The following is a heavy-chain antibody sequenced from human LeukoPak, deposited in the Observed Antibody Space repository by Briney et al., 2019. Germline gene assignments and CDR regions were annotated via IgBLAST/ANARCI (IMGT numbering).Heavy chain of an antibody. CDR1: GFTVSSNY. CDR2: IYSGGST. J-gene: IGHJ4*02. CDR3: ARCRGGDPSPFDY. V-gene: IGHV3-66*01. D-gene: IGHD2-21*02. Sequence: GGSLRLSCAASGFTVSSNYMSWVRQAPGKGLEWVSVIYSGGSTYYADSVKGRFTISRDNSKNTLYLQMNSLRAEDTAVYYCARCRGGDPSPFDYWGQGTLVTVSS.